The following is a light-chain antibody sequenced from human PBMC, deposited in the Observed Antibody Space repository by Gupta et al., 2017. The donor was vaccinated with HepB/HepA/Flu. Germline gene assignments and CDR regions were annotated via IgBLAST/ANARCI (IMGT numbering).Light chain of an antibody. J-gene: IGKJ4*02. Sequence: EIVMTQSPATLSVSPGERATLSCRASQSVSSFLAWYQHKPGRTPRLLIYRASTRATGIPARFSGSVSGTEFTLTISSLQSEDFAVYYCQQYKSCYRTFGEGTKVEIK. V-gene: IGKV3-15*01. CDR3: QQYKSCYRT. CDR2: RAS. CDR1: QSVSSF.